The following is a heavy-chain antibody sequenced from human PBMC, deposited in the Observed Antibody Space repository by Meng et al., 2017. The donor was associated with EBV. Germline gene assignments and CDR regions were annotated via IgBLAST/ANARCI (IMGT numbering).Heavy chain of an antibody. V-gene: IGHV1-69*01. CDR2: FLPRLGAP. CDR3: ASESGRGYTPDY. Sequence: QVQLVPSAAEVKKPGSSVTVSCKTSGGPFRYYAISWVRQAPGQGLASLGGFLPRLGAPNYAQKFHGRVKITADESTSTHYMDLSSLRSEDTAIYYCASESGRGYTPDYWGQGTLVTVSS. D-gene: IGHD3-10*01. CDR1: GGPFRYYA. J-gene: IGHJ4*02.